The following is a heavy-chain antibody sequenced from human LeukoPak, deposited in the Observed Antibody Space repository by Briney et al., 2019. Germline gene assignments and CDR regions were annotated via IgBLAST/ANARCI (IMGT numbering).Heavy chain of an antibody. CDR3: AREYHNSSFDY. CDR1: GFTFSTYS. Sequence: GGSLRLSCAASGFTFSTYSMNWVRQAPGKGLEWVSYISSSPDNIYYASTIYYADSVKGRFTISRDNAKNSLYLHMNSLRDEDTAVYYCAREYHNSSFDYWGQGTQVTVSS. CDR2: ISSSPDNIYYASTI. J-gene: IGHJ4*02. D-gene: IGHD3-22*01. V-gene: IGHV3-48*02.